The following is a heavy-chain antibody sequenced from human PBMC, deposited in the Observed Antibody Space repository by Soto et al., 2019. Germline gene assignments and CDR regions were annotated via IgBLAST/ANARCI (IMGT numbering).Heavy chain of an antibody. Sequence: SETLSRTCSVSGDSISTVDYFLAWIRQPPGQALEYIGYIYTSTATYYNPSFESRVAISLDTSKSQFSLTVTSVTAADTAVYFCARGRYCLTGRCFPNWFDSWGQGTLVTVSS. J-gene: IGHJ5*01. CDR2: IYTSTAT. V-gene: IGHV4-30-4*01. CDR3: ARGRYCLTGRCFPNWFDS. CDR1: GDSISTVDYF. D-gene: IGHD2-15*01.